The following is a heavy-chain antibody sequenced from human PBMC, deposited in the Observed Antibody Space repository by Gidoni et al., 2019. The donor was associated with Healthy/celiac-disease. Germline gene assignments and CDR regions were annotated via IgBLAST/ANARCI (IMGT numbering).Heavy chain of an antibody. CDR3: ARDIDSSGLFDY. CDR1: GFTFSDYY. Sequence: QVQLVESGGGLVTPGGSLRLSCAASGFTFSDYYMSWIRQSPGKGREWVSYISSSRSTIYYAGSVKGRFTISRDNAKNSLYLQMNSRRAEDAAVYDCARDIDSSGLFDYWGQGTLVTVSS. D-gene: IGHD3-22*01. CDR2: ISSSRSTI. J-gene: IGHJ4*02. V-gene: IGHV3-11*01.